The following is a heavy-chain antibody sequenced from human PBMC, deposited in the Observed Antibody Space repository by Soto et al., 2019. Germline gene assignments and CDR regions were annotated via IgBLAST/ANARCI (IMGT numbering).Heavy chain of an antibody. J-gene: IGHJ5*01. Sequence: SETLSLTCSVSGDSISTVDYFWAWIRQPPGQALEYIGYTYKSTTTYYNPSFESRVAISLDTSKSQFSLNVTSVTVADTAVYFCARGRYCLTGRCFPNWFDSRGQGTLVTVSS. CDR1: GDSISTVDYF. D-gene: IGHD2-15*01. CDR2: TYKSTTT. V-gene: IGHV4-30-4*01. CDR3: ARGRYCLTGRCFPNWFDS.